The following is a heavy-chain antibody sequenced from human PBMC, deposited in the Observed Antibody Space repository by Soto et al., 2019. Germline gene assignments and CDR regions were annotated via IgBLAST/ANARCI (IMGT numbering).Heavy chain of an antibody. D-gene: IGHD6-13*01. V-gene: IGHV1-69*01. J-gene: IGHJ6*02. CDR1: GGTFSSYA. Sequence: QVQLVQSGAEVKKPGSSVKVSCKASGGTFSSYAISWVRQAPGQGLEWMGGIIPIFGTANYAQKFQGRVTITADESTSTAYMELSSLRSEDTAVYYCAREYSSPNSTGYYYGMDVWGQATTVTVSS. CDR2: IIPIFGTA. CDR3: AREYSSPNSTGYYYGMDV.